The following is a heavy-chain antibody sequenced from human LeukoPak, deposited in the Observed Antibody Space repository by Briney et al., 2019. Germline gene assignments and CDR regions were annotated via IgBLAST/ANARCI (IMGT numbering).Heavy chain of an antibody. CDR2: IFSSSSYI. D-gene: IGHD2-2*01. Sequence: PGGSLRLSCAASGFTFSSYSMNWVRQAPGKGLECVSSIFSSSSYIYYADSVKGRFTISRDNAKNSLYLQMNSLRPEDTAVYYCARLYCSSTSCSDYWGQGTLVTVSS. CDR1: GFTFSSYS. V-gene: IGHV3-21*01. CDR3: ARLYCSSTSCSDY. J-gene: IGHJ4*02.